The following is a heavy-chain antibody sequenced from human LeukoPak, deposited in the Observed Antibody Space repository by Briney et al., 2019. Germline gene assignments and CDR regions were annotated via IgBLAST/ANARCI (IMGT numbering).Heavy chain of an antibody. V-gene: IGHV3-30-3*01. J-gene: IGHJ6*02. CDR3: VRGGGCSGSPMRYGTDV. Sequence: GGSLRLSCAASGFTFSSYAMHWVRQAPGKGLEWVAVISYDGSNKYYADSVKGRFTISRDNSKNTLYLQMNSLRAEDTAVYYCVRGGGCSGSPMRYGTDVWGQGTTVTVSS. CDR1: GFTFSSYA. D-gene: IGHD6-19*01. CDR2: ISYDGSNK.